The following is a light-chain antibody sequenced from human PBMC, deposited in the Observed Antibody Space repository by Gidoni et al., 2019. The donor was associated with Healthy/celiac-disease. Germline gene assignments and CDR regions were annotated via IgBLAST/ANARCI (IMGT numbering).Light chain of an antibody. J-gene: IGKJ3*01. CDR2: GVS. CDR1: QCLMHSHRKTY. Sequence: DLVMTVTPLSLSVTPGQPAPNPCKSSQCLMHSHRKTYLYWYLQKPGQPPKLLIYGVSNRFSGVPDRFSGSGSGTDFTLKISRVEAEDVGVYYCMQSIRLPKTFGPGTKVEIK. V-gene: IGKV2D-29*01. CDR3: MQSIRLPKT.